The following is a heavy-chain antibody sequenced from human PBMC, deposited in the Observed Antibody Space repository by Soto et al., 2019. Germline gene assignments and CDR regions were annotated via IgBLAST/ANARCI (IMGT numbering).Heavy chain of an antibody. CDR1: GGTFSSYA. V-gene: IGHV1-69*01. Sequence: QVQLVQSGAEVKKPGSSVKVSCKASGGTFSSYAISWVRQAPGQGLEWMGGIIPIFGTANYAQKFQGRVTITADESTSKAYMELSSLRSEDTAVYYCASAGENSNSYYYYGMDVWGQGTTVTVSS. D-gene: IGHD6-6*01. J-gene: IGHJ6*02. CDR2: IIPIFGTA. CDR3: ASAGENSNSYYYYGMDV.